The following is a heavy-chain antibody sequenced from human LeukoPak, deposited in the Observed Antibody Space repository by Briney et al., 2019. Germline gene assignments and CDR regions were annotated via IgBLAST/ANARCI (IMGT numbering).Heavy chain of an antibody. V-gene: IGHV1-2*02. CDR3: ARVAPVARPPYFDY. CDR2: INPNSGFT. Sequence: ASVKVSCKASGYTFTDDHIHWVRQAPGQGLEWMGWINPNSGFTSYAQKFQGRVTMTRDTSINTAYMELSSLKSDDTAVFYCARVAPVARPPYFDYWGQGTLVTVSS. CDR1: GYTFTDDH. J-gene: IGHJ4*02. D-gene: IGHD6-19*01.